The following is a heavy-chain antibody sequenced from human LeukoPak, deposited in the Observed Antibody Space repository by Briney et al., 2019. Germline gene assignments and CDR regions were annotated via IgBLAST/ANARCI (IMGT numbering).Heavy chain of an antibody. Sequence: ASVKVSCKASGNTFTGQYMHWVRQAPGQGLEWMGWINPNSGGTNYAQKFQGRVTMTRDTSISTAYMELSRLRSDDTAVYYCARDLGSSGSYHYWGQGTLVTVSS. CDR2: INPNSGGT. CDR1: GNTFTGQY. D-gene: IGHD3-10*01. J-gene: IGHJ4*02. CDR3: ARDLGSSGSYHY. V-gene: IGHV1-2*02.